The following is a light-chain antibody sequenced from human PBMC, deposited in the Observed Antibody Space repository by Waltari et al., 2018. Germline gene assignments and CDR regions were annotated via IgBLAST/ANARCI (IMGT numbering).Light chain of an antibody. CDR2: GAS. V-gene: IGKV3-15*01. J-gene: IGKJ4*01. CDR1: QSVGSE. Sequence: ETVMTQSPGTLSVSPGDRVILSCGASQSVGSELAWYQQRPGQTPRLLIYGASTRVTGLPARFSGSGSGTEFTLTISSLQSEDFGLYYCQQYDNWPLTFGGGTKVEIK. CDR3: QQYDNWPLT.